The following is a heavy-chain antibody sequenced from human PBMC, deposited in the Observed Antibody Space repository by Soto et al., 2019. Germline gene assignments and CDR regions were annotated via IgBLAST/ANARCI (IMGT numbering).Heavy chain of an antibody. CDR1: GCKFTPYW. J-gene: IGHJ4*02. CDR3: VATYGDYLDY. CDR2: IYPDDSDS. D-gene: IGHD4-17*01. Sequence: SLMFPCQGSGCKFTPYWMGWDRRMPGKGFEWMAIIYPDDSDSRYSPSFQGQVTISADKSISTAYLQGSSLKASDTDIYYCVATYGDYLDYWGQGTLVTVSS. V-gene: IGHV5-51*01.